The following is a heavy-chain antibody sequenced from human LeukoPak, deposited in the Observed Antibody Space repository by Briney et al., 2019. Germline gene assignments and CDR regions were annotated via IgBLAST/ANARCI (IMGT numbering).Heavy chain of an antibody. Sequence: SETLSLTCTVSVGSISIYYWSWIRQPPGKGLEGIGYIYYSGSTNYNPSLKSRVTISVEKSKNQLYLKLRSVTAADTDVYYCARGEYRLFDYWGQGTLVTVSS. CDR1: VGSISIYY. D-gene: IGHD5-12*01. V-gene: IGHV4-59*01. CDR2: IYYSGST. J-gene: IGHJ4*02. CDR3: ARGEYRLFDY.